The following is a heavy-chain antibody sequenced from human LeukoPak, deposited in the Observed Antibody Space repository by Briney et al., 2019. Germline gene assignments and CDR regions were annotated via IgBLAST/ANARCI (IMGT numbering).Heavy chain of an antibody. Sequence: GGSLRLSCAASGFTFSSYSMNWVRQAPGEGLEWVSYISSSSSTIYYADSVKGRFTISRDNAKNSLYLQMNSLRAEDTAVYYCARSLEGYSYGPYYYYYGMDVWGQGTTVTVSS. CDR2: ISSSSSTI. CDR1: GFTFSSYS. CDR3: ARSLEGYSYGPYYYYYGMDV. V-gene: IGHV3-48*01. J-gene: IGHJ6*02. D-gene: IGHD5-18*01.